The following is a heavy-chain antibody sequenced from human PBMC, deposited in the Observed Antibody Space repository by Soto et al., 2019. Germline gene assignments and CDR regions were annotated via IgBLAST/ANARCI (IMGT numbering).Heavy chain of an antibody. V-gene: IGHV3-30*02. CDR1: GFIFSNNG. D-gene: IGHD3-10*02. J-gene: IGHJ4*02. CDR2: MSYDGSDT. Sequence: PGGSLRLSCVGSGFIFSNNGMHWVRQNPGKGLEWVAFMSYDGSDTFYADSVKDRFTISRDNSKNTLFLHMSNLRAEDTAMYYCTIVRVADSALDHWGQGTLVTVSS. CDR3: TIVRVADSALDH.